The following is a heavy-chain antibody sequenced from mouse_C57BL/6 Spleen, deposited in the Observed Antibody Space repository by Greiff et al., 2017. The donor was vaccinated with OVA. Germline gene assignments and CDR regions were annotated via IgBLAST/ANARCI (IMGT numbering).Heavy chain of an antibody. V-gene: IGHV1-78*01. CDR3: ARRAVITTVSRGYFDV. J-gene: IGHJ1*03. CDR1: GYTFTDHT. D-gene: IGHD1-1*01. CDR2: IYPRDGST. Sequence: QVQLKESDAELVKPGASVQISCKVSGYTFTDHTIHWMKQRPEQGLEWIGYIYPRDGSTKYNEKFKGKATLTADKSSSTAYMQLNSLTSEDSAVYFCARRAVITTVSRGYFDVWGTGTTVTVST.